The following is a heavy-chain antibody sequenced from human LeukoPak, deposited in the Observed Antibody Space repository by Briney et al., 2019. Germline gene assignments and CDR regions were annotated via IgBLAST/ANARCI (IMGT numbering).Heavy chain of an antibody. J-gene: IGHJ4*02. CDR1: GFSFSNYD. V-gene: IGHV3-69-1*01. CDR2: LSSSGTI. CDR3: ARRFDC. Sequence: PGGSLRLSCSASGFSFSNYDMHWVRKAPGKGLEWVSYLSSSGTIYYADSVKGRFTISRDNAKNSLFLQMNSLRAEDTALYYCARRFDCWGQGTLVTVSS.